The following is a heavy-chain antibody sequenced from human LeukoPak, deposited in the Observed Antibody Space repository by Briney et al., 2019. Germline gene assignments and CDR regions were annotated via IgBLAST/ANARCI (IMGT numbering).Heavy chain of an antibody. Sequence: PGGSLRLSCAASGFTFSSYGMHWVRQAPGKGLEWVAVIWYDGSNKYYVDSVKGRFTISRDNSKNTLFLQMNSQRAEDTAVYYCARDPSLLGDLYWYFDLWGRGTLVTVSS. CDR3: ARDPSLLGDLYWYFDL. CDR1: GFTFSSYG. J-gene: IGHJ2*01. CDR2: IWYDGSNK. D-gene: IGHD2-21*02. V-gene: IGHV3-33*01.